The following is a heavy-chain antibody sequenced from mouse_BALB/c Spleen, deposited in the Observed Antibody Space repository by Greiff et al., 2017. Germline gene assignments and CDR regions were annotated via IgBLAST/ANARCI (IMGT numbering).Heavy chain of an antibody. J-gene: IGHJ2*01. CDR3: ARRAYYGNYFDY. V-gene: IGHV5-9-3*01. D-gene: IGHD2-10*01. CDR1: GFTFSSYA. CDR2: ISSGGSYT. Sequence: EVKLMESGGGLVKPGGSLKLSCAASGFTFSSYAMSWVRQTPEKRLEWVATISSGGSYTYYPDSVKGRFTISRDNAKNTLYLQMSSLRSEDTAMYYCARRAYYGNYFDYWGQGTTLTVSS.